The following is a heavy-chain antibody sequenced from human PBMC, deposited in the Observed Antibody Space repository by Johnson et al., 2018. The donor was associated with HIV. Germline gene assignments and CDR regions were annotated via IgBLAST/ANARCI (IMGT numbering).Heavy chain of an antibody. J-gene: IGHJ3*02. CDR3: AKEGVAGADAFDI. V-gene: IGHV3-30*18. Sequence: VQLVESGGGVVQPGGSLRLSCVASGFTFSRYGMQWVRQAPGKGLECVAVISSDGSNEYYADSVKGRFTLSRDNPKNTLYLQMNSLRAEDTAVYYCAKEGVAGADAFDIWGQGTMVTVSS. CDR1: GFTFSRYG. D-gene: IGHD6-19*01. CDR2: ISSDGSNE.